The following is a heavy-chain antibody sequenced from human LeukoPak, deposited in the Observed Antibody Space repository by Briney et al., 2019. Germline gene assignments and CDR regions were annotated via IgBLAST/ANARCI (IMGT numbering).Heavy chain of an antibody. Sequence: GGSLRLSCAASGFTFSSYAMSWVRQTPGKGLEWVSIIHNDGSTYYADSVKGRFTISRDNPRNTLYLQMNSLRADDTGVYYCARGSGYNSGWIIYWGQGTLVTVSS. D-gene: IGHD6-19*01. V-gene: IGHV3-66*01. CDR1: GFTFSSYA. J-gene: IGHJ4*02. CDR2: IHNDGST. CDR3: ARGSGYNSGWIIY.